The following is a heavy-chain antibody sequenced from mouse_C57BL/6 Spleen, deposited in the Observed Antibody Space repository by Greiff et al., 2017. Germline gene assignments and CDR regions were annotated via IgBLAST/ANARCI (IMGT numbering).Heavy chain of an antibody. CDR1: GYTFTNYW. V-gene: IGHV1-63*01. CDR2: IYPGGGYT. Sequence: QVQLQQSGAELVRPGTSVKMSCKASGYTFTNYWIGWAKQRPGHGLEWIGDIYPGGGYTNYTEKSKGKATLTADKSSSTAYMQFSSLTSEDSAIYDCARADYDYWYFDVWGTGTTVTVSS. CDR3: ARADYDYWYFDV. D-gene: IGHD2-4*01. J-gene: IGHJ1*03.